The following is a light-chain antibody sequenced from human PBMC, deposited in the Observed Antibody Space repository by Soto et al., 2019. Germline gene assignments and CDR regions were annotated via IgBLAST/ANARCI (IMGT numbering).Light chain of an antibody. Sequence: QSVLTQPPSVSGAPGQRVTISCTGSSSNIGAGYDVHWYQQLPGTAPKLLIYGNSNRPSGVPDRFSGSKSGISASLAITGLQAEDEADYSCQSYDSSLSGWVFGGGTKLTVL. V-gene: IGLV1-40*01. CDR1: SSNIGAGYD. CDR3: QSYDSSLSGWV. CDR2: GNS. J-gene: IGLJ3*02.